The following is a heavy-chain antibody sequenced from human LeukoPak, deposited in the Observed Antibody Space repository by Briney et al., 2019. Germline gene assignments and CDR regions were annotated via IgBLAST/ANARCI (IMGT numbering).Heavy chain of an antibody. J-gene: IGHJ4*02. CDR1: GFTFSSSA. CDR2: INTDGSST. CDR3: ARDHSSGWPIPGY. D-gene: IGHD6-19*01. V-gene: IGHV3-74*01. Sequence: GGSLRLSCAASGFTFSSSAMNWVRQAPGKGLEWVSRINTDGSSTSYADSVKGRFTISRDNSKNTLYLQMNSLRAEDTAVYYCARDHSSGWPIPGYWGQGTLVTVSS.